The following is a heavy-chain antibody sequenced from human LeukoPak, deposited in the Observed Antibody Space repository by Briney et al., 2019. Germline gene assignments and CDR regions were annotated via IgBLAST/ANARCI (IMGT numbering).Heavy chain of an antibody. J-gene: IGHJ4*02. CDR1: GYTFSTHY. CDR2: IHPSGGSI. V-gene: IGHV1-46*01. Sequence: GASVKVSCKASGYTFSTHYMHWVRQAPGQGLEWLGIIHPSGGSITYAQKFQGRVTMTRDTSTSTVYMELTSLRSEDTAVYYCARGLTLGDSTGYYYPGYWGQGTLVTVSS. D-gene: IGHD3-22*01. CDR3: ARGLTLGDSTGYYYPGY.